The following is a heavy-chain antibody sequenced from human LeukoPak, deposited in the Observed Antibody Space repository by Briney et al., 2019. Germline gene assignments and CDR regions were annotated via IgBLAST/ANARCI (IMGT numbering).Heavy chain of an antibody. Sequence: PSETLSLTCTVSGGSLINYYWSWIRQPPGKGLEWIGYMYYTGTTNYNPSLKSRVTISVDTSKNQSSLKLSSVTAADTAVYYCARSNQLGELEINWFDPWGQGTLVTVSS. J-gene: IGHJ5*02. CDR3: ARSNQLGELEINWFDP. V-gene: IGHV4-59*01. D-gene: IGHD7-27*01. CDR2: MYYTGTT. CDR1: GGSLINYY.